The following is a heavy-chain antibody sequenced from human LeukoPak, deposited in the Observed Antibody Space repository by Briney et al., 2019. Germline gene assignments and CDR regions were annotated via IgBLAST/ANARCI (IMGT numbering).Heavy chain of an antibody. V-gene: IGHV3-30*18. J-gene: IGHJ6*02. CDR3: AKYHIAPLSMDA. CDR1: GFTFSSYG. CDR2: ISYDGSNK. Sequence: GRSLRLSCAASGFTFSSYGMHWVRQAPDKGLEWVAVISYDGSNKYYADSVKGRFTISRDNSKNTLYLQMNSLRAEDTAVYYCAKYHIAPLSMDAWGQGTTVTVSS. D-gene: IGHD6-13*01.